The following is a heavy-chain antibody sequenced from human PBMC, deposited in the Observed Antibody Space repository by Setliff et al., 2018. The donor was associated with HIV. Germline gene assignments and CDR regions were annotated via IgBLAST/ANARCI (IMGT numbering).Heavy chain of an antibody. CDR1: DDMCIDYD. CDR3: ASDRADVQYNVLDV. D-gene: IGHD3-10*02. J-gene: IGHJ3*01. V-gene: IGHV1-2*02. CDR2: MNSRSGNI. Sequence: ASVKVSCKASDDMCIDYDRHWVRQAPGQELEWMGGMNSRSGNIRYAQKFQGIVTMTRDTSIRTAYMEFNSLTSDDTDIDYCASDRADVQYNVLDVWGQGTMFTVS.